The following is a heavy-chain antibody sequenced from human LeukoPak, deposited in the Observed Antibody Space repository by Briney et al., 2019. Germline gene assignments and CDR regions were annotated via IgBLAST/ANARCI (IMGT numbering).Heavy chain of an antibody. V-gene: IGHV3-48*03. J-gene: IGHJ4*02. CDR3: ARGEDGYNSDY. CDR1: GFTFSSYE. CDR2: ISSSGNTI. Sequence: GGSLRLSCAASGFTFSSYEMNWVRQAPGKGLEWVSYISSSGNTIFYADSVKGRLTISRDNAKNSLYLQMNSLRAEDTAVYYCARGEDGYNSDYWGQGTLVTVSS. D-gene: IGHD5-24*01.